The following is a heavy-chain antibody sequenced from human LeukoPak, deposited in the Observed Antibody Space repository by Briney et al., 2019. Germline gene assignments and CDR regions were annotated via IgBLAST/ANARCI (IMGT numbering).Heavy chain of an antibody. CDR1: GGSFSNYY. D-gene: IGHD3-16*01. Sequence: PSETLSLTCAVYGGSFSNYYWTWIRQPPGKGLEWIGEINHSGSTNYNPSLKSRVTISVDTSKNQFSLELSSVTVADTAVYYCARGPGEDYWGQGTLVSVSS. J-gene: IGHJ4*02. V-gene: IGHV4-34*01. CDR2: INHSGST. CDR3: ARGPGEDY.